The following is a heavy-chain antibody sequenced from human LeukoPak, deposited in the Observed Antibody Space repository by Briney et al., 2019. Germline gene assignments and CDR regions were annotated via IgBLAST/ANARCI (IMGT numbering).Heavy chain of an antibody. Sequence: PGGSLRLSCAASGFTFSNYWMSWVRQAPGKGLEWVANINKDGGEKYYVASVRGRFTISRDNAKNSLYLQMNSLRAEDTAVYYCARDVLAAGATGTFDIWGQGTMVTVSS. V-gene: IGHV3-7*01. D-gene: IGHD1-14*01. CDR2: INKDGGEK. CDR1: GFTFSNYW. CDR3: ARDVLAAGATGTFDI. J-gene: IGHJ3*02.